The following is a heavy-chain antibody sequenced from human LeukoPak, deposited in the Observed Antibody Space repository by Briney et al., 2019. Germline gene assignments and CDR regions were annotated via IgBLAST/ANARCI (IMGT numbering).Heavy chain of an antibody. Sequence: ASVKVSCKASGGTFSSYAISWVRQAPGQGLEWMGRIIPILGIANYAQKFQGRVTITADKSTSTAYMELSSLGSEDTAVYYCASSTGTTARFDYWGQGTLVTVSS. D-gene: IGHD1-7*01. V-gene: IGHV1-69*04. CDR2: IIPILGIA. CDR3: ASSTGTTARFDY. CDR1: GGTFSSYA. J-gene: IGHJ4*02.